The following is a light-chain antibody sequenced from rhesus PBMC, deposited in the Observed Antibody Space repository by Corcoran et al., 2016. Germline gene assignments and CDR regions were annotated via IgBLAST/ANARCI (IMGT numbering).Light chain of an antibody. CDR3: LQYSSKPFI. Sequence: DIQMTQSPSSLSASVGDRVTITCRASQGISSYLSWYQQKPGKPHKRLFFDVSGLESGVPSRFIGSGSGTEFTLTLSGLQPEDFAAYYCLQYSSKPFIFGPGTKLDIK. CDR2: DVS. CDR1: QGISSY. V-gene: IGKV1-36*01. J-gene: IGKJ3*01.